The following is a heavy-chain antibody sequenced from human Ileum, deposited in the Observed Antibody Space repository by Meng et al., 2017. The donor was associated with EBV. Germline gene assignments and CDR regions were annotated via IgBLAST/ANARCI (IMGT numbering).Heavy chain of an antibody. J-gene: IGHJ4*02. Sequence: VQLPELGPELVESSLTLYRTSAVSVGPTLRGAYHSTWTRQPPGKGLEWIGHSGSPSYNPSLRSRLTRSVDPSKNQFSLRLDSATAADTAVYYCAIYAEGAGGKGYWGQGTLVTVSS. CDR3: AIYAEGAGGKGY. CDR1: VGPTLRGAYH. CDR2: SGSP. V-gene: IGHV4-30-4*01. D-gene: IGHD6-13*01.